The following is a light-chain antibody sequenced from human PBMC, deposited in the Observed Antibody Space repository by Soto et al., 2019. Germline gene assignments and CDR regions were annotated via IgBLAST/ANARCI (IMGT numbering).Light chain of an antibody. CDR3: SSKDIIGTLQV. Sequence: SDLTQPASVSGSPGQSITISCTGTSSDFGVDNYVSWYQLHPGKAPKLRVYEVNIRTSGVSNRFSGFKSGNTASLTISGLQAEYEADDSGSSKDIIGTLQVCGDGTKGTAL. CDR2: EVN. CDR1: SSDFGVDNY. V-gene: IGLV2-14*01. J-gene: IGLJ1*01.